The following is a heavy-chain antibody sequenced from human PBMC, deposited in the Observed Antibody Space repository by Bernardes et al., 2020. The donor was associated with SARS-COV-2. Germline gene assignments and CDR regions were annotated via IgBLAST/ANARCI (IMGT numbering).Heavy chain of an antibody. CDR3: ARDLRSFDWDGMDV. Sequence: GGSLRLSCAASGFTFSSYGMHWVRQAPGKGLEWVALISYDGSNKYYADSVKGRFTISRDNSKNTLYLQMNSLRAEDTAVYYCARDLRSFDWDGMDVWGQGTTVTVS. CDR1: GFTFSSYG. V-gene: IGHV3-30*03. J-gene: IGHJ6*02. CDR2: ISYDGSNK. D-gene: IGHD3-9*01.